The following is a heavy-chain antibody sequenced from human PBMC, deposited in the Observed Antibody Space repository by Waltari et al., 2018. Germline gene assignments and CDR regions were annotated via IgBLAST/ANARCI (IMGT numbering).Heavy chain of an antibody. V-gene: IGHV4-39*07. CDR2: IYYSGST. CDR3: ARTYSTPTPLDY. CDR1: GGSISSRSYY. D-gene: IGHD5-18*01. J-gene: IGHJ4*02. Sequence: QLQLQESGPGLVKPSETLSLTCTVSGGSISSRSYYWGWIRQPPGKGLEWIGSIYYSGSTYYNPSLKSRVTISVDTSKNQFSLKLSSVTAADTAVYYCARTYSTPTPLDYWGQGTLVTVSS.